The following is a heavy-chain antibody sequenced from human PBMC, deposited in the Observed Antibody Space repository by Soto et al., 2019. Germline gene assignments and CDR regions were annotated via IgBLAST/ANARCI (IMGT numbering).Heavy chain of an antibody. V-gene: IGHV4-39*01. CDR2: IYYSGRT. J-gene: IGHJ4*02. CDR3: ARQRTTVVTQAYFDH. D-gene: IGHD2-21*02. Sequence: GTLSLTCIVSGESISSSSYYWGWIRQPPGKGLEWIGSIYYSGRTYYNPSFKSRVTISIDTSKNQFSLKLSSVTATDTAVYYCARQRTTVVTQAYFDHWGQGALVTVSS. CDR1: GESISSSSYY.